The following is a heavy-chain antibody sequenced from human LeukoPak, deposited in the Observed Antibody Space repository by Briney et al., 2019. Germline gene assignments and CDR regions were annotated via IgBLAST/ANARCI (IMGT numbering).Heavy chain of an antibody. V-gene: IGHV1-2*04. D-gene: IGHD1-26*01. CDR3: ARGGGTHAFDI. CDR2: INPNSGGT. Sequence: ASVKVSCKVSGYTFTGYYMHWVRQAPGQGLEWMGWINPNSGGTSYAQKFQGWVTMTRDTSISTAYMELSRLRSDDTAVYYCARGGGTHAFDIWGQGTMVTVSS. CDR1: GYTFTGYY. J-gene: IGHJ3*02.